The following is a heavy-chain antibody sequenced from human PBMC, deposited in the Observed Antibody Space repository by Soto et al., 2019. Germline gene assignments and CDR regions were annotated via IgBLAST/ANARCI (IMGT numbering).Heavy chain of an antibody. V-gene: IGHV4-59*01. D-gene: IGHD3-10*01. Sequence: PSETLSLSCNVSGGSIGGYYWSWIRQPPGKGLEWIGYIYYSGSTNYNPSLKSRVTISVDTSKNQFSLKLSSVTAADTAVYYCARGPIYGSGSYHWFDPWGQGTLATVSS. CDR2: IYYSGST. CDR1: GGSIGGYY. CDR3: ARGPIYGSGSYHWFDP. J-gene: IGHJ5*02.